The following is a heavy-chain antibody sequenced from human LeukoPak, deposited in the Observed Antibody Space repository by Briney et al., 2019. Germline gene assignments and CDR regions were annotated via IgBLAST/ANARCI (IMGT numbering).Heavy chain of an antibody. CDR1: GGPFSGHY. CDR2: IFYSGST. CDR3: ASMVTGDAFDF. V-gene: IGHV4-30-4*08. Sequence: SETLSLTCAVYGGPFSGHYWGWIRQPPGKGLEWIGYIFYSGSTYYNPSLKSRVTISVDTSKNQFSLRLSSVTAADTAVYYCASMVTGDAFDFWGQGTMVTVSS. D-gene: IGHD5-18*01. J-gene: IGHJ3*01.